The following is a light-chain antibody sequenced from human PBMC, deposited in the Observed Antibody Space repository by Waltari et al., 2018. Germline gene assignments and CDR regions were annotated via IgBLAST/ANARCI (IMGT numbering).Light chain of an antibody. J-gene: IGKJ5*01. V-gene: IGKV1-39*01. CDR3: QQSFYVQFS. CDR2: AAS. Sequence: ITLTQSPASLSASIRVRITFTCRESQTISTYLNWYQQKKGQAPKLLISAASTLHNGVPPRFSGSGSGTDFTLTISSVQPEDFGDYFCQQSFYVQFSFGQGTRLDIK. CDR1: QTISTY.